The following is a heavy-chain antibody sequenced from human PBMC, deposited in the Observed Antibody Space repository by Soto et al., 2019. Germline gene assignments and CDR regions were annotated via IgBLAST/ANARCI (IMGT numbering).Heavy chain of an antibody. CDR3: ARDGVVVVLAAISGSYMDV. J-gene: IGHJ6*03. V-gene: IGHV3-33*01. Sequence: QVQLVESGGGVVQPGRSLRLSCAASGFTFSSYGMQWVRQAPGKGLEWVAVIWYDGSNKYYADSVKGRFTISRDNSKNTRYLQMNSLRAEDTAVYYCARDGVVVVLAAISGSYMDVLGKGTTVTVSS. CDR1: GFTFSSYG. CDR2: IWYDGSNK. D-gene: IGHD2-15*01.